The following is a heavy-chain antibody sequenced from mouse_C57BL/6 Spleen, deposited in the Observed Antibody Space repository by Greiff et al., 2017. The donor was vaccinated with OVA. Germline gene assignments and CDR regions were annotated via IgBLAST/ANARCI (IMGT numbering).Heavy chain of an antibody. V-gene: IGHV3-1*01. CDR3: ARDHDSAWFAY. Sequence: EVQLVESGPGMVKPSQSLSLTCTVTGYSITSGYDWHWIRHFPGNKLEWMGYISYSGSTNYNPSLKSRISITHDTSKNHFFLKLNSVTTEDTATYYCARDHDSAWFAYWGQGTLVTVSA. CDR2: ISYSGST. D-gene: IGHD2-12*01. J-gene: IGHJ3*01. CDR1: GYSITSGYD.